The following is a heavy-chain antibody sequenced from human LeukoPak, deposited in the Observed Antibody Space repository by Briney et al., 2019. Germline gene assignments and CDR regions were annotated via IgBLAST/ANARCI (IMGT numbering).Heavy chain of an antibody. J-gene: IGHJ3*02. CDR2: ISSSSSYI. V-gene: IGHV3-21*01. Sequence: GGSLRLSCAASGFTFSSYSMNWVRQAPGKGLEWVSSISSSSSYIYYADSVKGRFTISRDNAKNSLYLQMNSLRAEDTAVYYCARDGDYYDSRGDAFDIWGQGAMVTVSS. CDR1: GFTFSSYS. CDR3: ARDGDYYDSRGDAFDI. D-gene: IGHD3-22*01.